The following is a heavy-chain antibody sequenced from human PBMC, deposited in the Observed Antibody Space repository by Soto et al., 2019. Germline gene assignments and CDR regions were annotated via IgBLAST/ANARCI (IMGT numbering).Heavy chain of an antibody. J-gene: IGHJ4*02. CDR1: GGSIRSGSHY. V-gene: IGHV4-31*03. Sequence: KSSETLSLTCTVSGGSIRSGSHYWSWIRQHPGKGLEWIGYIYYSGSTYYNPSLKSRITISISTSKNQFSLKLTSVTAADTAVYYCAREGGDGIDYWGQGTLVT. CDR2: IYYSGST. CDR3: AREGGDGIDY. D-gene: IGHD3-16*01.